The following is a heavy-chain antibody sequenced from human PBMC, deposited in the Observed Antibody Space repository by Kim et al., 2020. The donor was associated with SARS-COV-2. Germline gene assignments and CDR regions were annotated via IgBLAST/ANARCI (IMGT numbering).Heavy chain of an antibody. D-gene: IGHD2-2*02. Sequence: SETLSLTCTVSGGSISSSSYYWGWIRQPPGKGLEWIGSIYYSGSTYYNPSLKSRVTISVDTSKNQFSLKLSSVTAADTAVYYCARHLAAPSHCYTCYFDYWGQGTLVTVSS. CDR2: IYYSGST. CDR1: GGSISSSSYY. CDR3: ARHLAAPSHCYTCYFDY. J-gene: IGHJ4*02. V-gene: IGHV4-39*01.